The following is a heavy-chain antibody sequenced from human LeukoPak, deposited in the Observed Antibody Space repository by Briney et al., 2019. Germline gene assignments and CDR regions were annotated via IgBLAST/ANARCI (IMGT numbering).Heavy chain of an antibody. CDR2: INPNSGGT. CDR1: GCTFTGYY. V-gene: IGHV1-2*02. Sequence: GASVKVSCKASGCTFTGYYMHWVRQAPGQGLEWVGWINPNSGGTNYAQKFQGRVTMTRDTSISTAYMELSRLRSGDTAVYYCARDEYSYGFDYWGQGTLVTVSS. D-gene: IGHD5-18*01. J-gene: IGHJ4*02. CDR3: ARDEYSYGFDY.